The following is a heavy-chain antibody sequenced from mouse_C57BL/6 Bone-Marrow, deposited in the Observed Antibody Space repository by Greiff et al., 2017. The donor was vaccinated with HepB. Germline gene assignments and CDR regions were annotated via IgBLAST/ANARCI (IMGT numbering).Heavy chain of an antibody. CDR3: ARDPYDGHYPLDY. V-gene: IGHV8-8*01. D-gene: IGHD2-3*01. CDR2: IWWDDDK. J-gene: IGHJ2*01. CDR1: GFSLSTFCMG. Sequence: QVTLKESGPGLLQPSQSLSLTCSFSGFSLSTFCMGVGWIRQPSGKGLKWLAHIWWDDDKYYNSSLKSRLTISKATSKSQVFLKIANVDTADTATYYCARDPYDGHYPLDYWGQGTTLTVSS.